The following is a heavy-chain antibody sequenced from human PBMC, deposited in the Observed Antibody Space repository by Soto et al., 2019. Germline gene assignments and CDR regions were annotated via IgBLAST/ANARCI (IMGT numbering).Heavy chain of an antibody. CDR1: GFTFSSYG. D-gene: IGHD1-26*01. CDR2: ISYDGSNK. CDR3: SGEWELPTDSDAFDI. V-gene: IGHV3-30*03. J-gene: IGHJ3*02. Sequence: QVQLVEYGGGVVQPGRSLRLSCAGSGFTFSSYGMHWVRQAPGKGLVWVAVISYDGSNKYYADSVKGPFTISRDNFKNTLYLQRSSLRAEDTAVYYCSGEWELPTDSDAFDIWGQWTMVTVSS.